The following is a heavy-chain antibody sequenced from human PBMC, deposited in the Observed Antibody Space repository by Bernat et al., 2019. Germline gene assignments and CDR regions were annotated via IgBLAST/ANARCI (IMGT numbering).Heavy chain of an antibody. D-gene: IGHD1-26*01. CDR3: ARVVDGAPYFDY. Sequence: EVQLVESGGGLVQPGGSLRLSCAASGFTFSSYAMSWVRQAPGKGLEWVSAISGSGSTIYYADSVKGRFTISRDNAKNSLYLQMNSPRAEDTAVYYCARVVDGAPYFDYWGQGTLVTVSS. CDR2: ISGSGSTI. V-gene: IGHV3-23*04. CDR1: GFTFSSYA. J-gene: IGHJ4*02.